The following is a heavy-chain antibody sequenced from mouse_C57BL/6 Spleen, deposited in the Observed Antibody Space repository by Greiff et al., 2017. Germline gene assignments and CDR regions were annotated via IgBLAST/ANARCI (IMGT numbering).Heavy chain of an antibody. J-gene: IGHJ4*01. CDR2: IDPSDSYT. D-gene: IGHD3-2*02. V-gene: IGHV1-59*01. CDR1: GYTFTSYW. CDR3: AEGRSGYVPYYATDD. Sequence: QVQLQQPGAELVRPGTSVKLSCKASGYTFTSYWMHWVKQRPGQGLEWIGVIDPSDSYTNYNQKFKGKATLTVDTSSSTAYMQLSSLTSEDSAVYYCAEGRSGYVPYYATDDWGQGTSVTVSS.